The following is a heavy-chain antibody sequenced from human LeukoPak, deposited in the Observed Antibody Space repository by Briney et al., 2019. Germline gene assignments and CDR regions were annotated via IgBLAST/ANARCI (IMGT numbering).Heavy chain of an antibody. D-gene: IGHD3-10*01. CDR3: AKRGEAPFDY. Sequence: GGSLRLSCAASGFTFSNYGMHWVRQAPGKGLEWVAVIWYDGSNKYYADSVKGRFTISRDNSKNTLYLQMNSLRVEDTAVYYCAKRGEAPFDYWGQGTLSPSPQ. J-gene: IGHJ4*02. CDR1: GFTFSNYG. V-gene: IGHV3-30*02. CDR2: IWYDGSNK.